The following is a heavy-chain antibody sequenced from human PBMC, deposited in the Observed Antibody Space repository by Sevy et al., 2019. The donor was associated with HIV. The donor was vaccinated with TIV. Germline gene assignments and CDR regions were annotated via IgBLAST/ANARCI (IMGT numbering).Heavy chain of an antibody. CDR2: INPKSGAT. V-gene: IGHV1-2*02. CDR1: GYTFSDSGYY. Sequence: ASVKVSCKASGYTFSDSGYYVHWVRQAPGQGLEWMGWINPKSGATNYAQKFQGRVTMTRDTSVSSANMELSRLTSDDTAVYYWARESYDFWTGPVDYDYGMDVWGQGTTVTVSS. CDR3: ARESYDFWTGPVDYDYGMDV. J-gene: IGHJ6*02. D-gene: IGHD3-3*01.